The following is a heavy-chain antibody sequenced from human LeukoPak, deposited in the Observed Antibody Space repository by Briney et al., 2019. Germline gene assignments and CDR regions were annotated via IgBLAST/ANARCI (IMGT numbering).Heavy chain of an antibody. J-gene: IGHJ3*01. CDR1: GFTFSTYG. V-gene: IGHV3-30*02. D-gene: IGHD1-26*01. CDR3: ATEGGSSDAFAF. CDR2: IRSDGKYK. Sequence: GGSLRLSCAASGFTFSTYGMHWVRQAPGKGLEWVAYIRSDGKYKPYADSVKGRFTISRDNSKNTMYLQMNSLRIDDTAVYYCATEGGSSDAFAFXGQXTXXXVXS.